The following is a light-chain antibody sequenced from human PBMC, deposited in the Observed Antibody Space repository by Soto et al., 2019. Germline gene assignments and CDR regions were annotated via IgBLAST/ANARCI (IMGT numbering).Light chain of an antibody. CDR3: MQGTNSRPWT. Sequence: DVVMTQSPLSLPVTLGQPASISCRSSQTLLGSDGNTSLNWFQQRPGQSPRRLIYKVSNRDSGVPDRFVGSGSGPNYTLQISRVAAEDVGIYYCMQGTNSRPWTFGQGTKVEIK. CDR1: QTLLGSDGNTS. CDR2: KVS. V-gene: IGKV2-30*01. J-gene: IGKJ1*01.